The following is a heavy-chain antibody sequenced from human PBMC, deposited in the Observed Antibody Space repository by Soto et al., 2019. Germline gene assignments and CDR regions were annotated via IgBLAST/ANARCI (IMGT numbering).Heavy chain of an antibody. CDR2: IIPIFGTA. V-gene: IGHV1-69*01. CDR3: ARDGSGYRSRASPMDV. J-gene: IGHJ6*02. D-gene: IGHD3-22*01. Sequence: QVQLVQSGAEVKKPGSSVKVSCKATGDTFSSYAISWVRQAPGQGLEWMGGIIPIFGTANYAPKFQGRVTITADESTSTAYMELSSLRSEDTAVYYCARDGSGYRSRASPMDVWGQGTTVTVSS. CDR1: GDTFSSYA.